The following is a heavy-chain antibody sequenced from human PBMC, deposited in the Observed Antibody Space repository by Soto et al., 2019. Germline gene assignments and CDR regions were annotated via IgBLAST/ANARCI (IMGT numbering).Heavy chain of an antibody. D-gene: IGHD6-13*01. V-gene: IGHV3-48*02. J-gene: IGHJ4*02. CDR1: GFSFSDFS. CDR2: IRSSTTV. Sequence: GGSLRLSCAASGFSFSDFSMNWVRQAPGKGLEWISYIRSSTTVSYADSVKGRFTISRDNAKNSLFLQMNGLRDEDTAVYYCARDLSWAFDHWGQGAQVTVSS. CDR3: ARDLSWAFDH.